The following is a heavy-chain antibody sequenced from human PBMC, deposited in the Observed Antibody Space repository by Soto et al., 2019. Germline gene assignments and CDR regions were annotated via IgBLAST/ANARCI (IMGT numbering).Heavy chain of an antibody. CDR3: ARLKSREDYYYGMDV. V-gene: IGHV4-39*01. J-gene: IGHJ6*02. Sequence: SETLSLTCTVSGGSISSSSHYWAWISQPPGKGLEWIGSIYYSGSTYYNPSLKSRVTISVDTSKNQFSLKLSSVTAADTAVYYCARLKSREDYYYGMDVWGQGTTVT. D-gene: IGHD1-26*01. CDR1: GGSISSSSHY. CDR2: IYYSGST.